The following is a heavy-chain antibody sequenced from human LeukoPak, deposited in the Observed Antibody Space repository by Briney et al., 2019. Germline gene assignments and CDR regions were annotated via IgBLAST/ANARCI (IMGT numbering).Heavy chain of an antibody. D-gene: IGHD4-11*01. CDR1: GFPFSSYA. CDR2: ISGSGGST. V-gene: IGHV3-23*01. CDR3: ACTAATTVIGRYYFDY. J-gene: IGHJ4*02. Sequence: GSLNLSCAASGFPFSSYAMSWVRQAPGKGLEWVSAISGSGGSTYYADSVKGRFTISRDNSKNTLYLQMNSLRAEDTAVYYCACTAATTVIGRYYFDYWGQGTLVTVSS.